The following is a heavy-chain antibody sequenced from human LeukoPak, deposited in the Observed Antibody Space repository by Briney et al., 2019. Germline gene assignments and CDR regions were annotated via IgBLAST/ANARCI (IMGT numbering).Heavy chain of an antibody. CDR3: ATRHHSRTYMVPLDS. J-gene: IGHJ4*02. Sequence: SETLSLTCAVYGVSISSDNWWTWVRQPPGKGLEWIGETHRSGDTKYNPSLNGRVTISMDNSKNQLSLNLISVIAADTAIYFCATRHHSRTYMVPLDSWGQGTLVTVSS. D-gene: IGHD3-10*01. CDR2: THRSGDT. CDR1: GVSISSDNW. V-gene: IGHV4/OR15-8*02.